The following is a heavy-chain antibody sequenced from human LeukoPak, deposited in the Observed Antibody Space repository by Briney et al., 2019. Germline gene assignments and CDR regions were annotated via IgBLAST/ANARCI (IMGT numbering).Heavy chain of an antibody. V-gene: IGHV3-23*01. CDR2: ISGSGGST. Sequence: GGSLRLSCAASGFTFSSYAMSWVRQAPGKGLEWVSAISGSGGSTYYADSVKGRFTISRDNSKNTLYLQMNSLRAEDTAVYYCAKDALPTVTTRYNWFDPWGQGTLVIVSA. D-gene: IGHD4-17*01. CDR1: GFTFSSYA. CDR3: AKDALPTVTTRYNWFDP. J-gene: IGHJ5*02.